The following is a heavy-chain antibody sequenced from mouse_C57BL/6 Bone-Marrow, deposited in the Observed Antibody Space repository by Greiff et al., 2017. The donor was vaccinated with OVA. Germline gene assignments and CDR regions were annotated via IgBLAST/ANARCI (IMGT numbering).Heavy chain of an antibody. J-gene: IGHJ3*01. Sequence: DVLLVESGGGLVQPGESLKLSCESSEYAFPSHDMSWVRKTPGKRLELVAAINSDGGSTYYTDTMERRVIISRDNTKKTLYLQKSSLRSEDTALYYCAGHSCAGAYWGQGTLVTVSA. CDR3: AGHSCAGAY. V-gene: IGHV5-2*01. CDR1: EYAFPSHD. CDR2: INSDGGST.